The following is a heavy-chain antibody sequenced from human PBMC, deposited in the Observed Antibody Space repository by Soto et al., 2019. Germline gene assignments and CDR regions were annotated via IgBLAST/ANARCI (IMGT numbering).Heavy chain of an antibody. D-gene: IGHD1-7*01. Sequence: GGSLRLSCAASGFTFSSYAMSWVRQAPGKGLEWVSAISGSGGSTYYADSVKGRFTISRDNSKNTLYLQMNSLRAEDTAVYYCAKFVTGTTGYYYYYYGMDVWGQGTTVTVSS. CDR2: ISGSGGST. CDR3: AKFVTGTTGYYYYYYGMDV. V-gene: IGHV3-23*01. J-gene: IGHJ6*02. CDR1: GFTFSSYA.